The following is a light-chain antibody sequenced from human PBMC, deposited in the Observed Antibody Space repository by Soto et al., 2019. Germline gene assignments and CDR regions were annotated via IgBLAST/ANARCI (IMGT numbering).Light chain of an antibody. V-gene: IGKV1-39*01. CDR3: QQSYSSPTT. CDR1: QSIGKH. Sequence: DIQMTQSPSFLSASVGERVTITCRASQSIGKHLNWYQQKPGKAPKFLIYGASTLQSGVPSRFTGSGSGTDFTLTVNSLQPEDFATYYCQQSYSSPTTFGQGTRLEI. CDR2: GAS. J-gene: IGKJ5*01.